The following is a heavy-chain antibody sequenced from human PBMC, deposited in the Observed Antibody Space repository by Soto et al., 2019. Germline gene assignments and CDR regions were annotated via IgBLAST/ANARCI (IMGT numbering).Heavy chain of an antibody. Sequence: PGGSLRLSCAASGFTFSSYEMNWVRQAPGKGLEWVSYISSSGSTIYYADSVKGRFTISRDNAKNSLYLQMNSLRAEDTAVYYCARARDYGAFDIWGQGTMVTVS. D-gene: IGHD4-17*01. CDR3: ARARDYGAFDI. V-gene: IGHV3-48*03. CDR1: GFTFSSYE. J-gene: IGHJ3*02. CDR2: ISSSGSTI.